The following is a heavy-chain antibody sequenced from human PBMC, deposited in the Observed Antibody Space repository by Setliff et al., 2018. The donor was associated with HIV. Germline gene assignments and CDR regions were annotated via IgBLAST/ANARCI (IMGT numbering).Heavy chain of an antibody. CDR3: ARGMDDSSGYYYGYYDYYMDV. Sequence: ASVKVSCKAAGYSFAAYYIHWVRQAPGQGLEWMGWINPKIGSTNYAQKFHGRVTMTRDTSISTAYMELSRLRSDDTAVYYCARGMDDSSGYYYGYYDYYMDVWGKGTTVTVSS. D-gene: IGHD3-22*01. CDR2: INPKIGST. J-gene: IGHJ6*03. CDR1: GYSFAAYY. V-gene: IGHV1-2*02.